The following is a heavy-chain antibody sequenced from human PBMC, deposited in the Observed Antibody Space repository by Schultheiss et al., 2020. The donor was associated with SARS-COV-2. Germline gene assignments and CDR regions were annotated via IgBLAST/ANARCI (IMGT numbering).Heavy chain of an antibody. CDR2: IIHSGST. J-gene: IGHJ3*02. CDR1: GGSFSGYY. CDR3: ARDYYDSGYAFDI. D-gene: IGHD3-22*01. Sequence: SQTLSLTCAVYGGSFSGYYWNWLRQPPGKGLEWIGEIIHSGSTNYNPSLKSRVTISVDTSKNQFSLKLSSVTAADTAVYYCARDYYDSGYAFDIWGQGTMVTVSS. V-gene: IGHV4-34*09.